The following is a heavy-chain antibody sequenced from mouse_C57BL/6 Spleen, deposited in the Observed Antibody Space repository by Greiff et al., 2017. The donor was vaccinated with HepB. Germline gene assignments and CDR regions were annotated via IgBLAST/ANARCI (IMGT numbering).Heavy chain of an antibody. J-gene: IGHJ3*01. CDR2: INPNNGGT. CDR1: GYTFTDYN. Sequence: VQLKESGPELVKPGASVKIPCKASGYTFTDYNMDWVKQSHGKSLEWIGDINPNNGGTIYNQKFKGKATLTVDKSSSTAYMELRSLTSEDTAVYYCARSRGVWFAYWGQGTLVTVSA. CDR3: ARSRGVWFAY. V-gene: IGHV1-18*01.